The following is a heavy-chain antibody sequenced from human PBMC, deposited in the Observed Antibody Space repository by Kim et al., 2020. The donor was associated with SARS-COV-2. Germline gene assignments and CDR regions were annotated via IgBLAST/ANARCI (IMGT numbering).Heavy chain of an antibody. CDR2: IIPIFGNA. Sequence: SVKVSCKASGYTFSSYAISWVRQAPGQGLEWMGWIIPIFGNANYAQKFQGRVTITADASTSTAYMELSSLRSEDTAVYYCAREKGAGRRRGYDVFDIWGQGTMVTVSS. CDR3: AREKGAGRRRGYDVFDI. J-gene: IGHJ3*02. CDR1: GYTFSSYA. D-gene: IGHD3-10*01. V-gene: IGHV1-69*13.